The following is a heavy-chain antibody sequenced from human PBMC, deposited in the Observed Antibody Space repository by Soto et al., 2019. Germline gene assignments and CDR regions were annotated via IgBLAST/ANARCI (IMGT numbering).Heavy chain of an antibody. V-gene: IGHV1-18*01. Sequence: GASVKVSCKASGYTFTSYGISWVRQAPGQGLEWMGWISAYNGNTNYAQKLQGRVTMTTDTSTSTAYMELRSLRSDDTAVYYCAREGITMVRGVTGMSPDYWGQGTLVTVSS. D-gene: IGHD3-10*01. J-gene: IGHJ4*02. CDR2: ISAYNGNT. CDR3: AREGITMVRGVTGMSPDY. CDR1: GYTFTSYG.